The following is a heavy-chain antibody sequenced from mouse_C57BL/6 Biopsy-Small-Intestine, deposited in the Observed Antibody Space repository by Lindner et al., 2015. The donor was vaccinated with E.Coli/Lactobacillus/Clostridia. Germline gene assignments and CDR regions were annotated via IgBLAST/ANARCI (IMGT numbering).Heavy chain of an antibody. CDR3: ARDLAMDY. CDR2: INPYNGDT. J-gene: IGHJ4*01. CDR1: GYSFTGYF. V-gene: IGHV1-20*01. Sequence: VQLQESGPELVKPGDSVKISCKASGYSFTGYFMNWVMQSHGKSLEWIGRINPYNGDTFYNQKFKGKATLTVDKSSSTAYMELRSLTSEDTAVYYCARDLAMDYWGQGTSVTVSS.